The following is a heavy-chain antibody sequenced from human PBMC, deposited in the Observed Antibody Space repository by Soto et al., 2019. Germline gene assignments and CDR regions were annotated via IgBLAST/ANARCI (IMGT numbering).Heavy chain of an antibody. CDR2: IYYSGST. V-gene: IGHV4-59*01. CDR1: GGSISSYY. CDR3: ARGMWPAALYGMDV. J-gene: IGHJ6*02. D-gene: IGHD2-2*01. Sequence: QVQLQESGPGLVKPSETLSLTCTVSGGSISSYYWSWIRQPPGKGLEWIGYIYYSGSTNYNPSLKSRVTLSVDTSKNQFSLKLSSVTAADTAVYYCARGMWPAALYGMDVWGQGTTVTVSS.